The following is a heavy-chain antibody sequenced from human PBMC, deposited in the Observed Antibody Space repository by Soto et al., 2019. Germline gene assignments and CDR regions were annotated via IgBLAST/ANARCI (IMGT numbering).Heavy chain of an antibody. CDR2: ISVSGNII. J-gene: IGHJ4*02. CDR3: VRDTMRASAAASLDY. Sequence: LRLSCSASGFTFSTYEFNLVRQAPWRGLEWISYISVSGNIIKYAESVKGRFTISRDNAENSLHLHMSNLRVDDTALYFCVRDTMRASAAASLDYWGQGTQVTVSS. V-gene: IGHV3-48*03. CDR1: GFTFSTYE. D-gene: IGHD2-2*01.